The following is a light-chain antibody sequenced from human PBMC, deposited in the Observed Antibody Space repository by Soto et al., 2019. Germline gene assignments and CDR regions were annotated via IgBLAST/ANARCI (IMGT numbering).Light chain of an antibody. V-gene: IGLV2-23*01. Sequence: QSVLTQPASVSGSPGQSITLSCTGTSSDLGSYNLVSWYQQHPGKAPKLMIYEGSKRPSGVSYRFSGSKSGNTASLTIPGLQTEDEADYYCRSYAGSSTFVFGTGTKVTVL. J-gene: IGLJ1*01. CDR1: SSDLGSYNL. CDR3: RSYAGSSTFV. CDR2: EGS.